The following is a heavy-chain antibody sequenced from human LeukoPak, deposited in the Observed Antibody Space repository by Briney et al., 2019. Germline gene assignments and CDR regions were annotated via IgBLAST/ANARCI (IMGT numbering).Heavy chain of an antibody. D-gene: IGHD2-2*01. J-gene: IGHJ4*02. CDR3: ARRHCSSTSCFYYFDY. CDR1: GFTFSSYA. Sequence: GGSLRLSCAASGFTFSSYAMHWVRQAPGKGLEWVAVISYDGSNKYYADSVKGRFTISRDNAKNSLYLQMNSLRAEDTAVYYCARRHCSSTSCFYYFDYWGQGTLVTVSS. V-gene: IGHV3-30-3*01. CDR2: ISYDGSNK.